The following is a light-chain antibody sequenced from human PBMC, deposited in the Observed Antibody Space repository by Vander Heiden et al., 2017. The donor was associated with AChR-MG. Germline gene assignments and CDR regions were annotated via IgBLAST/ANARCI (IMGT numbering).Light chain of an antibody. J-gene: IGKJ4*01. CDR3: QQYHNWPLT. CDR2: GAS. Sequence: EIVMTPSPATLSVSPGERATLSCRASQSVSSNFAWYQQKPGQAPRLLIYGASTRATGVPARFSGSGSGTEFTLTISSLQSEDFAVYYCQQYHNWPLTFGGGTKVEIK. CDR1: QSVSSN. V-gene: IGKV3-15*01.